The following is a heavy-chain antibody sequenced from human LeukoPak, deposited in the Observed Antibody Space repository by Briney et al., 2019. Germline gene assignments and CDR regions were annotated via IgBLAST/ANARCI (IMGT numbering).Heavy chain of an antibody. CDR2: ISGSGGST. J-gene: IGHJ3*02. D-gene: IGHD2-21*01. Sequence: GGSLRLSCAASGFTFSTYGMNWVRQAPGKGLEWVSAISGSGGSTYYADSVKGRFTMSRDNSKNTVYLQMNSLRVEDTALYYCAKSPYRFNALDIWGQGTIVTVSS. CDR1: GFTFSTYG. V-gene: IGHV3-23*01. CDR3: AKSPYRFNALDI.